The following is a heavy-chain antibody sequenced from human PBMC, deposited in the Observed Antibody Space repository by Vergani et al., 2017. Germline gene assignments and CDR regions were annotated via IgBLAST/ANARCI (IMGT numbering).Heavy chain of an antibody. CDR2: IGVDGDR. D-gene: IGHD4-17*01. Sequence: VESGGGLVQPGGSLRLSCTVSGFTFSSNDFHWVRQTAGKGLEWVSSIGVDGDRYYSDSVKGRFTISRDNSKNSLYLQMNSLRTEDTALYYCAKDIGVTTYYGMDVWGQGTTVTVSS. CDR1: GFTFSSND. J-gene: IGHJ6*02. CDR3: AKDIGVTTYYGMDV. V-gene: IGHV3-13*01.